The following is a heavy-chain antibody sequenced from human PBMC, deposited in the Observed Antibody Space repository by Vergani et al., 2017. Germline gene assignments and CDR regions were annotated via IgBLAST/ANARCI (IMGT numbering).Heavy chain of an antibody. CDR2: IHTGGST. D-gene: IGHD2-15*01. Sequence: QVKLQESGPGLLKPSQTLSLTCTVSGESIRSGSHYWSWIRQPAGKGPEWIGHIHTGGSTDLNPSFKSRVSISVDTCKSQFSLKLNSVTVADTAVYYCARSRPYCTSGSCPAIWGQGTLVTVSS. CDR1: GESIRSGSHY. J-gene: IGHJ4*02. CDR3: ARSRPYCTSGSCPAI. V-gene: IGHV4-61*02.